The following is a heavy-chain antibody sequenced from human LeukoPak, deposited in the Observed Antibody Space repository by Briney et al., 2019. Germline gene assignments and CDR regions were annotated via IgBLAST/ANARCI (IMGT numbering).Heavy chain of an antibody. CDR1: GGSFSGYY. D-gene: IGHD2-2*01. CDR2: INHSGST. CDR3: ARDCSSTSCHYYYMGV. V-gene: IGHV4-34*01. Sequence: SETLSLTCAVYGGSFSGYYWSWIRQPPGKGLEWIGEINHSGSTNYNPSLKSRVTISVDTSKNQFSLRLSSVTAADTAVYYCARDCSSTSCHYYYMGVWGKGTTVTVSS. J-gene: IGHJ6*03.